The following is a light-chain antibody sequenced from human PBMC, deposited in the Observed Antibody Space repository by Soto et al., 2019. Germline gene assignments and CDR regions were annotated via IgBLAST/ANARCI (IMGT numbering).Light chain of an antibody. V-gene: IGLV1-40*01. CDR3: QSYDSSLSGLV. J-gene: IGLJ1*01. Sequence: LTQPPSVSGAPGQRVTISCTGSSSNIGAGYDVHWYQQLPGTAPKLLIYGNSNRPSGVPDRFSGSKSGTSASLAITGLQAEDEADYYCQSYDSSLSGLVFGTGTKVTVL. CDR2: GNS. CDR1: SSNIGAGYD.